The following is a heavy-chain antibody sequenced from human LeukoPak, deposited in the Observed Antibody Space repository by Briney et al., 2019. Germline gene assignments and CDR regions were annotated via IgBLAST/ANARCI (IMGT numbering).Heavy chain of an antibody. CDR1: XGXISXXY. Sequence: ETLSLTCTVXXGXISXXYWSWXRXPPGKGLEWIGYIYYSGSTNYNPSLKSRVTMSVDTSKNQFSLNLRSVTAADTAVYYCARGTRWLFDLWGRGTLVTVSS. J-gene: IGHJ2*01. CDR3: ARGTRWLFDL. CDR2: IYYSGST. V-gene: IGHV4-59*01. D-gene: IGHD5-12*01.